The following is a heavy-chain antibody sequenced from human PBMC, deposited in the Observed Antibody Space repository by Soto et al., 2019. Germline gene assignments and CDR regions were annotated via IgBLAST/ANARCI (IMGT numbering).Heavy chain of an antibody. J-gene: IGHJ4*02. CDR3: AKAPTNYGSGSYYYY. Sequence: EAQLLESGGGLVQPGGSPRLSCAASGFTFSSYAMSWVRQAPGKGLEWVSAISGSGGSTYYADSVKGRFTISRDNSKNTLYLQMNSLRAEDTAVYYCAKAPTNYGSGSYYYYWGQGTLVTVSS. V-gene: IGHV3-23*01. D-gene: IGHD3-10*01. CDR1: GFTFSSYA. CDR2: ISGSGGST.